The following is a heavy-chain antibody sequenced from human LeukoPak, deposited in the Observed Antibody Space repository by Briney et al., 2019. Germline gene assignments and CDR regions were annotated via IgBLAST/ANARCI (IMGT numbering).Heavy chain of an antibody. CDR3: ARDPKRSLDAFDI. D-gene: IGHD3-10*01. V-gene: IGHV4-39*07. CDR1: GSSISSSTYY. J-gene: IGHJ3*02. CDR2: VYYTGNT. Sequence: PSETLSLTCTVSGSSISSSTYYWGWVRQPPGKGLEWIGSVYYTGNTYYNPSLKSRVTLSVDTSKNQFSLKLSSMAAADTAVYYCARDPKRSLDAFDIWGLGTMVTVSS.